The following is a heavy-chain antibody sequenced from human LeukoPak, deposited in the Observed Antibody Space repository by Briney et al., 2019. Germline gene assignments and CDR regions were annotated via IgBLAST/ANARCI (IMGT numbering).Heavy chain of an antibody. D-gene: IGHD3-22*01. Sequence: ASVKVSCKASGYTFTVYFMHWVRQAPGQGLEWMGWINPNSGGTNYAQKFQGRVTMTRDTSISIAYMELSRLRSDDTAVYYCARELNYDSSGYYFDYWGQGTLVTVSS. V-gene: IGHV1-2*02. CDR2: INPNSGGT. J-gene: IGHJ4*02. CDR1: GYTFTVYF. CDR3: ARELNYDSSGYYFDY.